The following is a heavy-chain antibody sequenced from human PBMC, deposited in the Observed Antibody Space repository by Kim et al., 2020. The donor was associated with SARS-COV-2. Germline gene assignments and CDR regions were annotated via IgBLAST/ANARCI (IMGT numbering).Heavy chain of an antibody. D-gene: IGHD4-17*01. J-gene: IGHJ6*03. Sequence: GRFTISRDNSKNTLYLQMNSLRAEDTAVYYCARDPTTVTTSYYYYYYMDVWGKGTTVTVSS. CDR3: ARDPTTVTTSYYYYYYMDV. V-gene: IGHV3-30*01.